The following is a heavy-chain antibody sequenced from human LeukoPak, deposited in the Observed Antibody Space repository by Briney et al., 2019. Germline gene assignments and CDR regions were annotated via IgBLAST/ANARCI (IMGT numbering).Heavy chain of an antibody. J-gene: IGHJ4*02. CDR2: ISWNSGSI. V-gene: IGHV3-9*01. CDR3: ARDRGGVVPAAIRPIGGQMEDY. Sequence: GGSLRLSCAASGFTFDDYAMPWVRQAPGKGLEWVSGISWNSGSIGYADSVKGRFTISRDNAKNSLYLQMNSLRAEDTAVYYCARDRGGVVPAAIRPIGGQMEDYWGQGTLVTVSS. CDR1: GFTFDDYA. D-gene: IGHD2-2*02.